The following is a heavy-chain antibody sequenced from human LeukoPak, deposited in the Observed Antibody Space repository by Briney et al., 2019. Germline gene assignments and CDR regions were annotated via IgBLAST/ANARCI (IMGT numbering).Heavy chain of an antibody. J-gene: IGHJ4*02. CDR1: GFTFSSYE. V-gene: IGHV3-48*03. CDR3: ARDPPTVPYYFGC. D-gene: IGHD4-17*01. CDR2: ISVGGSTM. Sequence: PGGSLRLSCAASGFTFSSYEMNWVRQAPGKGLEWVSYISVGGSTMYYADSVKGRFTISRDTAKNSLYLQMNSLRAEDTAVYYCARDPPTVPYYFGCWGQGTLVTVSS.